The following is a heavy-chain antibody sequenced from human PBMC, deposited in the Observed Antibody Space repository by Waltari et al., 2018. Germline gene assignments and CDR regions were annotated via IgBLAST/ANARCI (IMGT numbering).Heavy chain of an antibody. CDR3: VRGAFEFYRSSFGKGGWFDP. CDR1: GGPLSSYF. V-gene: IGHV4-34*01. D-gene: IGHD3-10*01. J-gene: IGHJ5*02. CDR2: INHRGST. Sequence: QVQLQQWGAGLLKPSETLSLSCAVYGGPLSSYFWSWIRQSPRKGLEWMGEINHRGSTNYNPALRGRVTISVDTSKNQFSLKLSSVTAADTAVYYCVRGAFEFYRSSFGKGGWFDPWGQGTPVTVSS.